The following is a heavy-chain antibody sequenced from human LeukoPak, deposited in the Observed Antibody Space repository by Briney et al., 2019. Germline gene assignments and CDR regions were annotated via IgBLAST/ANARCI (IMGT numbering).Heavy chain of an antibody. CDR2: ISSSGSTI. V-gene: IGHV3-48*03. Sequence: GGSLRLSCAASGFTFSSYEMNWVRQAPGKGLEWVSYISSSGSTIYYADSVKGRFTISRDNAKNSLYLQMNSLRAEDTAVYYCARDRGVTTARGMDVWGQGTTATVSS. CDR3: ARDRGVTTARGMDV. CDR1: GFTFSSYE. J-gene: IGHJ6*02. D-gene: IGHD4-11*01.